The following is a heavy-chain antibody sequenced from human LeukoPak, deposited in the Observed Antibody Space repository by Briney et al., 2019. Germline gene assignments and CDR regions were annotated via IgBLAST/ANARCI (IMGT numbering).Heavy chain of an antibody. CDR1: GFTFSNYA. J-gene: IGHJ5*02. CDR3: ATDFYDST. CDR2: IRSNSDGGTI. D-gene: IGHD3-22*01. Sequence: GGSLRLSCAVSGFTFSNYAMSWVRQAPGKGLEWVGRIRSNSDGGTIDYAAPVKGRFTLSRDDPKTTLYLQMNSLQTEDTAVYYCATDFYDSTWGQGTLVTVSS. V-gene: IGHV3-15*01.